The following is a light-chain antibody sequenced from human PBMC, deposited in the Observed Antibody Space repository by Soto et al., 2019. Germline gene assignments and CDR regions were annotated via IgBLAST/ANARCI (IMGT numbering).Light chain of an antibody. CDR3: CSYAGSSTWV. CDR1: SSDVGSYNL. Sequence: QSALTQPASVSGSPGQSITISCTGTSSDVGSYNLVSWYQQHPDKAPKLIIYEVSKWPSGVSSRFSASKSGNTASLTISGLQSEYEADSYCCSYAGSSTWVFGGGTKLTVL. V-gene: IGLV2-23*02. CDR2: EVS. J-gene: IGLJ3*02.